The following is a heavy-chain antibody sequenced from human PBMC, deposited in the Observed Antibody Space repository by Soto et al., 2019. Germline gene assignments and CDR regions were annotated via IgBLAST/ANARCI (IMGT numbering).Heavy chain of an antibody. D-gene: IGHD2-8*01. Sequence: GGSLRLSCAASGFTFSSYAMSWVRQAPGKGLEWVSGISGSGGSTYYAESVKGRFIISRDNSKNTLYLQMNSLRAEDTALYYCAKEVYLQANINWFDPWGLGTLVTVSS. J-gene: IGHJ5*02. CDR1: GFTFSSYA. CDR3: AKEVYLQANINWFDP. CDR2: ISGSGGST. V-gene: IGHV3-23*01.